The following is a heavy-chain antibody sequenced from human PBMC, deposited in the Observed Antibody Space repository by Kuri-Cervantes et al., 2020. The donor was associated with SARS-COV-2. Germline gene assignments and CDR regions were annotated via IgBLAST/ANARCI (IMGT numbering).Heavy chain of an antibody. D-gene: IGHD3-3*01. CDR3: ARGGRRYYDFWSGYLDY. J-gene: IGHJ4*02. Sequence: SETLSLTCTVSGGSISSGSYYWSWIRQPAGKGLEWIGRIYTSGSTNYNPSLKSRVTISVDTSKNQFSLKLSSVTAADTAVYYCARGGRRYYDFWSGYLDYWGQGTLVTVSS. CDR2: IYTSGST. V-gene: IGHV4-61*02. CDR1: GGSISSGSYY.